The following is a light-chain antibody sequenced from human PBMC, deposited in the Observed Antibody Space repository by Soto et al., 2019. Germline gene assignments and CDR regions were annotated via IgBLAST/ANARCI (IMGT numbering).Light chain of an antibody. J-gene: IGLJ2*01. CDR1: SSNIGAGYD. V-gene: IGLV1-40*01. Sequence: QLVLTQPPSVSGAPGQRVTISCTGSSSNIGAGYDVHWYLQLPGTAPKLLIYGNSNRPSGVPDRFSGSKSGTSASLAITGLQAEDEADYYCQSYDSSLSGPYVVFGGGTKLTVL. CDR3: QSYDSSLSGPYVV. CDR2: GNS.